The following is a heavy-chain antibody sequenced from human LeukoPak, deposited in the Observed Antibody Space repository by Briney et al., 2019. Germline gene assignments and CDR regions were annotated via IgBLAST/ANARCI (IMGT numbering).Heavy chain of an antibody. CDR1: GLTFSSYW. J-gene: IGHJ4*02. CDR3: AKGGVTVVDY. CDR2: INSDGIST. Sequence: GGSLRLSCAASGLTFSSYWMHWVRQAPGKGLVWVSRINSDGISTSYADPVKGRFTISRDNAKNTLYLQMNSLRADDTAVYYCAKGGVTVVDYWGQGTLVTVSS. V-gene: IGHV3-74*01. D-gene: IGHD4-17*01.